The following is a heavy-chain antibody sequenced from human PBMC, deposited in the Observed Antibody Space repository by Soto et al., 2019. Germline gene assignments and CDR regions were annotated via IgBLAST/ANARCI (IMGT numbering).Heavy chain of an antibody. CDR2: INHSGST. D-gene: IGHD6-6*01. V-gene: IGHV4-34*01. CDR1: GGSFSGYY. J-gene: IGHJ6*03. CDR3: ARVRAARGARDMDV. Sequence: SETLSLSCVVYGGSFSGYYWSWIRQPPGKGLEWIGEINHSGSTNYNPSVKSRVTISLDTSKNQLSLNLNSVTAADTAVYYCARVRAARGARDMDVWGKGATVTVSS.